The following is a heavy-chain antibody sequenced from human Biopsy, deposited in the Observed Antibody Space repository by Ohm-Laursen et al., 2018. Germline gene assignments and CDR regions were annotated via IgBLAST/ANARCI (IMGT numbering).Heavy chain of an antibody. J-gene: IGHJ4*02. V-gene: IGHV4-59*11. CDR1: GGSFTGHY. CDR3: ARGSDDFGGLYFPR. CDR2: ISYTGYT. D-gene: IGHD4-23*01. Sequence: GTLSLTCTVSGGSFTGHYWSWIRQPPGQGLEWIGHISYTGYTSYNASLKSRVTISVDTSRNHFSLRLSSLTAADTAVYYCARGSDDFGGLYFPRWGQGTLLTVSS.